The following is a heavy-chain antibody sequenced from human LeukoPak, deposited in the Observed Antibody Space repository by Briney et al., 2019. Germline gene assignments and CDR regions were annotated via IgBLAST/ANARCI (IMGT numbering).Heavy chain of an antibody. Sequence: SETLSLTCTVSGGSISSADYYWSWIRQHPGRGLEWIGYIYYSGNTYYNPSLKSRLTISVDTSKNQFSLKLSSVTAADTAVYYCARAGGSVAFDYWGQGTLVTVSS. J-gene: IGHJ4*02. CDR2: IYYSGNT. V-gene: IGHV4-31*02. CDR3: ARAGGSVAFDY. CDR1: GGSISSADYY. D-gene: IGHD3-16*01.